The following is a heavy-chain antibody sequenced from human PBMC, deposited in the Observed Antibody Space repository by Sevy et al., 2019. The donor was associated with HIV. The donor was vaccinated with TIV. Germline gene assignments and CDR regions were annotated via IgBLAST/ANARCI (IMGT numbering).Heavy chain of an antibody. J-gene: IGHJ4*02. Sequence: GGPWSPSCAAFGFTFRNLWMNWSPRPPGKGLEGVAKINQDGNGKYYVDSVKGRFTISRDNAKNSLYLQMNSLRDDDTAVYYCATFSVGYWGQGTLVTVSS. V-gene: IGHV3-7*02. D-gene: IGHD3-3*01. CDR1: GFTFRNLW. CDR3: ATFSVGY. CDR2: INQDGNGK.